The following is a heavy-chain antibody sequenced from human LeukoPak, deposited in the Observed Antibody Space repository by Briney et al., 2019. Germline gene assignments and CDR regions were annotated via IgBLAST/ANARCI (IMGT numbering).Heavy chain of an antibody. CDR2: ISYSGST. Sequence: SETLSLTCTVSGGSIIISNYYWGWIRQSPGKGLECIGKISYSGSTYYSPSLRSRVHMSVDTSTNQFSLKLSSVTAADTAVYYCARLTDFWGQGILVTVST. CDR1: GGSIIISNYY. V-gene: IGHV4-39*01. J-gene: IGHJ4*02. CDR3: ARLTDF.